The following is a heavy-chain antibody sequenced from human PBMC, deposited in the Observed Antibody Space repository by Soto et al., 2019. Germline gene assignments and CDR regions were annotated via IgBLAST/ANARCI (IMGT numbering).Heavy chain of an antibody. V-gene: IGHV4-39*01. CDR1: GDSVSTTSDY. CDR3: ARHGFRGGYPSLFDH. J-gene: IGHJ4*02. CDR2: IYYSGST. D-gene: IGHD1-26*01. Sequence: SETLSLTCSVSGDSVSTTSDYWGWIRQPPGKGLEWIASIYYSGSTFYNPPLKSRVTISVNTSKNQFSLTLSSVTAADTSVYYCARHGFRGGYPSLFDHWGQGTQVTVSS.